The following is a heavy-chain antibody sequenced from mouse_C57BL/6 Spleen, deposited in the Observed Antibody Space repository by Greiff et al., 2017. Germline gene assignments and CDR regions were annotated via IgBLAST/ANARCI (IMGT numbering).Heavy chain of an antibody. Sequence: QVQLQQPGAELVKPGASVKLSCKASGYTFTSYWMQWVKQRPGQGLEWIGEIDPSDSYTNYNQKFKGKATLTVDTSSSTAYMQLSSLTSEDSAVYYSARRSNYFDAMDYWGQGTSVTVSS. CDR3: ARRSNYFDAMDY. CDR2: IDPSDSYT. CDR1: GYTFTSYW. J-gene: IGHJ4*01. D-gene: IGHD2-5*01. V-gene: IGHV1-50*01.